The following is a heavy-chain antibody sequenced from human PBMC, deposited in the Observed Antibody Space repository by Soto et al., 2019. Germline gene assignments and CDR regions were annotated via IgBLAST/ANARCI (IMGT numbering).Heavy chain of an antibody. J-gene: IGHJ4*02. CDR2: INPNSGGT. CDR3: ASLEDSRNIAAADY. D-gene: IGHD6-13*01. CDR1: GYTFTGYY. Sequence: VKVSCKASGYTFTGYYMHWVRQAPGQGLEWMGWINPNSGGTNYAQKFQGRVTMTRDTSISTAYMELSRLRSDDTAVYYCASLEDSRNIAAADYWGQGTLVTVSS. V-gene: IGHV1-2*02.